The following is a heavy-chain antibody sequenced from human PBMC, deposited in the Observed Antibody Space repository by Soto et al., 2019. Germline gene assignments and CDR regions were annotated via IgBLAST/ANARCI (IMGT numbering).Heavy chain of an antibody. CDR3: AGDRNSNTWSFY. Sequence: SETLSLTCAVSGGSISSYYWSWIRQPPGKGLEWIGYVHYSGSTDYNPSLKGRAIITIDSSKNQFSLRLSSVTAADTAVYYCAGDRNSNTWSFYWGQGNLVTVSS. CDR2: VHYSGST. V-gene: IGHV4-59*01. J-gene: IGHJ4*02. CDR1: GGSISSYY. D-gene: IGHD6-13*01.